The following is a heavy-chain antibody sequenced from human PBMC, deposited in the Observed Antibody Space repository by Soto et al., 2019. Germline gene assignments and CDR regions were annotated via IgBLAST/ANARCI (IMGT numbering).Heavy chain of an antibody. CDR1: GGSISNYY. Sequence: PSETLSLTCTVSGGSISNYYWSWIRQPPGKGLGWIGFIYYIGSTNYNPSLKSRVTISVDTSKNQFSLKLSSVTAADTAVYYCARDTYGYGWFDPWGQGTLVTVSS. D-gene: IGHD5-18*01. V-gene: IGHV4-59*01. J-gene: IGHJ5*02. CDR3: ARDTYGYGWFDP. CDR2: IYYIGST.